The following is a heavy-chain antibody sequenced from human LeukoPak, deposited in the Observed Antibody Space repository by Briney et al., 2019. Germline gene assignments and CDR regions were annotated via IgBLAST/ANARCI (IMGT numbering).Heavy chain of an antibody. V-gene: IGHV3-21*04. CDR3: AKDVWPYTYYYDTHPLGGGFDS. J-gene: IGHJ4*02. CDR2: ISSSSYI. CDR1: GFTFSSYS. D-gene: IGHD3-22*01. Sequence: GGSLRLSCAASGFTFSSYSMNWVRQAPGKGLEWVSSISSSSYIYYADSVKGRFTISRDNAKNSLYLQMNSLRAEDMAFYYCAKDVWPYTYYYDTHPLGGGFDSWGQGTLVTVSS.